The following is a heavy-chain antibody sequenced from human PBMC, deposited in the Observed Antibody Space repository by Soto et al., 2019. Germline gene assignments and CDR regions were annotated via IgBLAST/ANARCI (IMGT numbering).Heavy chain of an antibody. D-gene: IGHD2-15*01. CDR1: GGTFSSYS. V-gene: IGHV1-69*13. Sequence: ASVKVSCKASGGTFSSYSISCVRHAPGQGLEWMGGIIPIFGTANYAQKFQGRVTITADESTSTAYMELSSLRSEDTAVYYCARDRCSGGSCYYGMDVWGQGTTVTVSS. CDR2: IIPIFGTA. CDR3: ARDRCSGGSCYYGMDV. J-gene: IGHJ6*02.